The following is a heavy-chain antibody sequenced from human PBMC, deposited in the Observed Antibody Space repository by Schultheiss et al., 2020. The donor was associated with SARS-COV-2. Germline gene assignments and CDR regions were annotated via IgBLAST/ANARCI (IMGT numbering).Heavy chain of an antibody. D-gene: IGHD6-13*01. CDR3: ARQQQLVRVHWFDP. V-gene: IGHV3-9*01. J-gene: IGHJ5*02. CDR1: GFTFDDYA. CDR2: ISWNSGSI. Sequence: SLKISCAASGFTFDDYAMHWVRQAPGKGLEWVSGISWNSGSIGYADSVKGRFTISRDNAKNSLYLQMNSLRAEDTAVYYCARQQQLVRVHWFDPWGQGTLVTVSS.